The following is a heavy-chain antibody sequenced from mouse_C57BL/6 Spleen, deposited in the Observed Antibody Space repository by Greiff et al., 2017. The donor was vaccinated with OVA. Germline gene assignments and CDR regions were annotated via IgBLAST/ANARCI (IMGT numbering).Heavy chain of an antibody. J-gene: IGHJ4*01. CDR2: IYPGDGDT. CDR3: ARYDTTVGEAMDY. CDR1: GYAFSSYW. V-gene: IGHV1-80*01. D-gene: IGHD1-1*01. Sequence: VQLQQSGAELVKPGASVKISCKASGYAFSSYWMNWVKQRPGKGLERIGQIYPGDGDTNYNGKFKGKATLTADKSSSTAYMQLSSLTSEDSAVYFCARYDTTVGEAMDYWGQGTSVTVSS.